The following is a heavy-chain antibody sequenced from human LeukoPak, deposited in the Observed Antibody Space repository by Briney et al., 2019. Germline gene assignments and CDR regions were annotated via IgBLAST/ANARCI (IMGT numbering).Heavy chain of an antibody. CDR3: ARGHGMFFDP. CDR2: INHSGST. D-gene: IGHD1-26*01. V-gene: IGHV4-34*01. Sequence: GSLRLSCAASGFTFSDSYMTWSRQAPGKGLEWIGEINHSGSTNYNPSLKSRVTISVDTSKNQFSLKLSSVTAADTAVYYCARGHGMFFDPWGQGTLVTVSS. CDR1: GFTFSDSY. J-gene: IGHJ5*02.